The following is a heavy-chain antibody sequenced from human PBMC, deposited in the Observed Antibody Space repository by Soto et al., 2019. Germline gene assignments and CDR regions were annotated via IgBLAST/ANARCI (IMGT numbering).Heavy chain of an antibody. D-gene: IGHD5-12*01. Sequence: SETLSLTCTVSGGSISSYYWSWIRQPPGKGLEWIGYIYYTGSTNYNPSLKSRVTISVDTSKNQFSLKLSSVTAADTAVYYCARDGYENWFDPWGQGTLVTVSS. V-gene: IGHV4-59*01. CDR3: ARDGYENWFDP. CDR2: IYYTGST. CDR1: GGSISSYY. J-gene: IGHJ5*02.